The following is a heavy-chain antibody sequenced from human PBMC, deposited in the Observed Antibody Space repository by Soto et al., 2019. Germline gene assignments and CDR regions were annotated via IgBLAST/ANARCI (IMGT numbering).Heavy chain of an antibody. CDR3: ASMYSSSFCLDP. J-gene: IGHJ5*02. V-gene: IGHV4-59*01. D-gene: IGHD6-13*01. Sequence: SETLSLTCTVSGGSISSYYWSWIRQPPGKGLEWIGYIYYSGSTNYNPSLKSRVTISVDTSKNQFSLKLSSVTAADTAVYYCASMYSSSFCLDPWGQGTLVTVSS. CDR1: GGSISSYY. CDR2: IYYSGST.